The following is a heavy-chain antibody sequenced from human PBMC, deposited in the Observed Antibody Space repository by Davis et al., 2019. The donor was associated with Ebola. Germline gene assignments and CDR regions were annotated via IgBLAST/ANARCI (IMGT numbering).Heavy chain of an antibody. V-gene: IGHV4-59*01. CDR3: ARDRVDPRSYYYGMDL. Sequence: MPSETLSLTCTVSGGSISSYYWSWIRQPPGKGLEWIGYIYYSGSTNYNPSLKSRVTMSLDTSKNQFSLRLRSVAAADTAIYYCARDRVDPRSYYYGMDLRGQGTTVTVSS. J-gene: IGHJ6*02. CDR2: IYYSGST. D-gene: IGHD5-12*01. CDR1: GGSISSYY.